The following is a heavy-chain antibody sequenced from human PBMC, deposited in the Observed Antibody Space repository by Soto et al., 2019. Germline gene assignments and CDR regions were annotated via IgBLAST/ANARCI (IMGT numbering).Heavy chain of an antibody. CDR3: AKRDCSGGSCYLSVGWFDP. D-gene: IGHD2-15*01. Sequence: EVQLLESGGGLVQPGGSLRLSCAVSGFTFNTYAVSWVRQAPGQGLEWVSGLSGSDDTTYYADSVKGRFTMSRDKSKKIGYLQMNNLRAGDTALYYCAKRDCSGGSCYLSVGWFDPWGQGTLVTVSS. J-gene: IGHJ5*02. CDR1: GFTFNTYA. V-gene: IGHV3-23*01. CDR2: LSGSDDTT.